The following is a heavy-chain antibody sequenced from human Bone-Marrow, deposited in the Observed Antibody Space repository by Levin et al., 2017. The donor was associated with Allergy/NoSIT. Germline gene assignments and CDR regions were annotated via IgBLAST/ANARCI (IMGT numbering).Heavy chain of an antibody. D-gene: IGHD1-7*01. CDR1: GFTFSDYS. CDR2: LTRDSNYI. Sequence: AGESLKISCITSGFTFSDYSMNWVRQAPGKGLEWVSSLTRDSNYIYYSDSVKGRFTISRDNAKNSLYLQMSSLKAEDTALYYCARERTKSLLLDSWGQGILVTVSS. CDR3: ARERTKSLLLDS. J-gene: IGHJ5*01. V-gene: IGHV3-21*01.